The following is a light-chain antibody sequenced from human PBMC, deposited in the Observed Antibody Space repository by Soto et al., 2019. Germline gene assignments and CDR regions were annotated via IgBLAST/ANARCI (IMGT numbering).Light chain of an antibody. J-gene: IGKJ5*01. CDR3: QQYNNWPRT. CDR2: GAS. CDR1: QSVSSSY. V-gene: IGKV3-15*01. Sequence: TQSPGSRSLSPGERSTLSCRASQSVSSSYLAWYQQKPGQAPRLLIYGASTRATGVPARFSGSGSGTEFTLTISSLQSEDFAVYYCQQYNNWPRTFGQGTRLEIK.